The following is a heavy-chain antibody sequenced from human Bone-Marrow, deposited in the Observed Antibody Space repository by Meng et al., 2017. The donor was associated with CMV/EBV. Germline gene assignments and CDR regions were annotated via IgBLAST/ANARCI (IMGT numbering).Heavy chain of an antibody. V-gene: IGHV1-69*05. Sequence: SVKVSCKASGGTFSSYAISWVRQAPGQGLEWMGGIIPIFGTANYAQKFQGRVTITTDEYTSTAYMELRSLRSDDTAVYYCAREWDCSSTSCDDYWGQGTLVTVSS. D-gene: IGHD2-2*01. CDR3: AREWDCSSTSCDDY. CDR2: IIPIFGTA. CDR1: GGTFSSYA. J-gene: IGHJ4*02.